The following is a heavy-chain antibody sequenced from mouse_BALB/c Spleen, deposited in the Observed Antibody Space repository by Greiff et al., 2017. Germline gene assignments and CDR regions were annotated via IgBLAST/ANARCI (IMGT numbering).Heavy chain of an antibody. D-gene: IGHD2-3*01. Sequence: QVHVKQSGPGLVQPSQSLSITCTVSGFSLTSYGVHWVRQSPGKGLEWLGVIWSGGSTDYNAAFISRLSISKDNSKSQVFFKMNSLQANDTAIYYCARERWHWFAYWGQGTLVTVSA. CDR1: GFSLTSYG. CDR3: ARERWHWFAY. V-gene: IGHV2-2*02. CDR2: IWSGGST. J-gene: IGHJ3*01.